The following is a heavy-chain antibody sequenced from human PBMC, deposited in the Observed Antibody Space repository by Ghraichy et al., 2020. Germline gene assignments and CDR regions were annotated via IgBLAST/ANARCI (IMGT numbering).Heavy chain of an antibody. D-gene: IGHD5-12*01. V-gene: IGHV2-5*01. CDR3: AHSGYGFHFDY. CDR2: IYWNDDK. CDR1: GFSLNTSGVA. J-gene: IGHJ4*02. Sequence: SGPTLVKPTQTLTLTCSFSGFSLNTSGVAVGWVRQPPGKALESLAIIYWNDDKRYSPSLKSRLTIVKDTSKNQVVLTMTNMDPVDTATYYCAHSGYGFHFDYWGQGILVTDSS.